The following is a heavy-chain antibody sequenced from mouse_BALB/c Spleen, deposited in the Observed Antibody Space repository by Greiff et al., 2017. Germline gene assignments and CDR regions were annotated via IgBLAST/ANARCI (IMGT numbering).Heavy chain of an antibody. J-gene: IGHJ2*01. D-gene: IGHD1-1*01. CDR2: IWGDGST. V-gene: IGHV2-6-7*01. CDR1: GFSLTGYG. CDR3: ARVHYYGSSYFDY. Sequence: VKLQESGPGLVAPSQSLSITCTVSGFSLTGYGVNWVRQPPGKGLEWLGMIWGDGSTDYNSALKSRLSISKDNSKSQVFLKMNSLQTDDTARYYCARVHYYGSSYFDYWGQGTTLTVSS.